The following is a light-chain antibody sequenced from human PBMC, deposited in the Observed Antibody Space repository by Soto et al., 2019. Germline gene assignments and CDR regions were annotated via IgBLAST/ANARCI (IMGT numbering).Light chain of an antibody. Sequence: EIVLTQSPGTLSLSPGERATLSCRASQSVSSNFLAWYQQKPGRAPRLLISGASNRATGIPDRFSGSGSGTDFTLTISRLEPEDFAVYYCQQYGSSPRTFGQGTKVEIK. CDR3: QQYGSSPRT. CDR2: GAS. V-gene: IGKV3-20*01. J-gene: IGKJ1*01. CDR1: QSVSSNF.